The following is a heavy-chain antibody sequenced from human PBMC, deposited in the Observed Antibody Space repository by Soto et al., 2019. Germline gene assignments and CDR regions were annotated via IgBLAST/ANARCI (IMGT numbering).Heavy chain of an antibody. J-gene: IGHJ4*02. CDR1: GFTFSSYA. CDR3: AKGRVTMRGVPLGY. Sequence: GGSLRLSCAASGFTFSSYAMSCVRQAPGKGLEWVSAISGSGGSTYYADSVKGRFTISRDNSKNTLYLQMNSLRAEDTAVYYCAKGRVTMRGVPLGYWGQGTLVTVSS. V-gene: IGHV3-23*01. D-gene: IGHD3-22*01. CDR2: ISGSGGST.